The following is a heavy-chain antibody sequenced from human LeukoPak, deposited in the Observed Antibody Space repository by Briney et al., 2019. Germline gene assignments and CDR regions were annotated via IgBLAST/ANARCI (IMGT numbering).Heavy chain of an antibody. V-gene: IGHV4-61*02. D-gene: IGHD5-12*01. CDR3: ARDYIAANWFDP. Sequence: SETLSLTCTVSGGSISSGSYYWSWIRQPAGKGLEWIGRIYTSGSTNYNPSLKSRVTISVDTSKNQFSLKLSSVTAADTAVYYCARDYIAANWFDPRGQGTLVTVSS. CDR1: GGSISSGSYY. J-gene: IGHJ5*02. CDR2: IYTSGST.